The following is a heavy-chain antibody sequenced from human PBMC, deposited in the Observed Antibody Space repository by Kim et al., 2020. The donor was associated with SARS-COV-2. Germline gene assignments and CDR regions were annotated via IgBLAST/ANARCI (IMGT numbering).Heavy chain of an antibody. CDR3: ARLGYCSSTSCYYFDY. Sequence: SETLSLTCTVSGGSISSSSYYWGWIRQPPGKGLEWIGSIYYSGSTYYNPSLKSRVTISVDTSKNQFSLKLSSVTAADTAVYYCARLGYCSSTSCYYFDYWGQGTLVTVSS. CDR1: GGSISSSSYY. D-gene: IGHD2-2*01. V-gene: IGHV4-39*01. CDR2: IYYSGST. J-gene: IGHJ4*02.